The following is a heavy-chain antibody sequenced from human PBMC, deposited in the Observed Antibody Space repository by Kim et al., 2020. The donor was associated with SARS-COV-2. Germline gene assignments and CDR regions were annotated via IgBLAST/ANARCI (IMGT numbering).Heavy chain of an antibody. Sequence: KGRFTIAKDNAENTLYLQMNSLRAEDTAVYYCAREGDYRDGDPYYRDAFDFWGQGTMVTVSS. V-gene: IGHV3-11*06. D-gene: IGHD2-21*01. J-gene: IGHJ3*01. CDR3: AREGDYRDGDPYYRDAFDF.